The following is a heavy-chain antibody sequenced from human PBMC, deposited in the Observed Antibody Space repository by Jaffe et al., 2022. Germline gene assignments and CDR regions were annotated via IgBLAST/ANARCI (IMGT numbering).Heavy chain of an antibody. CDR1: GFTFSSYA. CDR2: ISGSGGST. J-gene: IGHJ5*02. CDR3: AKGGAAYQLPRGWFDP. Sequence: EVQLLESGGGLVQPGGSLRLSCAASGFTFSSYAMSWVRQAPGKGLEWVSAISGSGGSTYYADSVKGRFTISRDNSKNTLYLQMNSLRAEDTAVYYCAKGGAAYQLPRGWFDPWGQGTLVTVSS. V-gene: IGHV3-23*01. D-gene: IGHD2-2*01.